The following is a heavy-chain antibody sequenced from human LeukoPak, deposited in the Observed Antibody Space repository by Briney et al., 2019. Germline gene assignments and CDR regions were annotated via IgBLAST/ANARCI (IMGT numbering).Heavy chain of an antibody. CDR1: GGSFSGYY. V-gene: IGHV4-34*01. J-gene: IGHJ4*02. CDR3: ARVGTQILYSSSDY. D-gene: IGHD6-13*01. Sequence: PSETLSLTCAVYGGSFSGYYWSWIRQPPGNGLEWIGEINHSGSTNYNPSLKSRVTISVDTSKNQFSLKLSSVTAADTAVYYCARVGTQILYSSSDYWGQGTLVTVSS. CDR2: INHSGST.